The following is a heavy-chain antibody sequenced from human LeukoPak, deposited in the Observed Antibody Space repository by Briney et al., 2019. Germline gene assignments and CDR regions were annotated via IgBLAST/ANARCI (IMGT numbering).Heavy chain of an antibody. J-gene: IGHJ5*02. CDR1: GFTVSSNS. Sequence: PGGSLRLSCTVSGFTVSSNSMSWVRQAPGKGLEWVSFIYSDNTHYSDSVKGRFTISRDNSKNTLYLQMNSLRAEDTAVYYCAKFGKDYDFWSGYSLRGNWFDPWGQGTLVTVSS. D-gene: IGHD3-3*01. CDR2: IYSDNT. CDR3: AKFGKDYDFWSGYSLRGNWFDP. V-gene: IGHV3-53*01.